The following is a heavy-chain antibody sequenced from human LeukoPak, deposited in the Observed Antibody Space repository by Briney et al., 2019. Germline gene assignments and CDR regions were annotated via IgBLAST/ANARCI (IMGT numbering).Heavy chain of an antibody. CDR2: IRQDGGEK. CDR3: ARDGTAAGLYFDL. Sequence: GGSLRLSCAVSGFTFSDYWMNWVRQAPGKGLEWVASIRQDGGEKSYVDSVKGRFTISRDNTKRSLYLQMSSLGAEDTAVYYCARDGTAAGLYFDLWGQGTLVTVSS. V-gene: IGHV3-7*01. J-gene: IGHJ4*01. D-gene: IGHD6-13*01. CDR1: GFTFSDYW.